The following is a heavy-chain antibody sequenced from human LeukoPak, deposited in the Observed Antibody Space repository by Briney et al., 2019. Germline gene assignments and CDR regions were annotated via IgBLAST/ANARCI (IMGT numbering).Heavy chain of an antibody. V-gene: IGHV4-30-4*01. CDR1: GGSISSGDYY. Sequence: SQTLSLTCTVSGGSISSGDYYWSWIRQPPGMGLEWIGYIYDSGSTYYNPSLKSRVTISVDTSKNQFSLKLSSVTAADTAVYYCARAGSGYYGRFDYWGQGTLVTVSS. D-gene: IGHD3-22*01. CDR3: ARAGSGYYGRFDY. J-gene: IGHJ4*02. CDR2: IYDSGST.